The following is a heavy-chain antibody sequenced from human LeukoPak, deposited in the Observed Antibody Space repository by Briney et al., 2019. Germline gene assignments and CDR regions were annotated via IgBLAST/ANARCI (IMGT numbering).Heavy chain of an antibody. CDR3: ARVDYEGSGGDDQDYGMDV. Sequence: GPVQFSCKASGYTFASYGITWVRPAPGQGLEWMGWINTYSGYTKFAQKLQGRVTLTTDTSTSTAYMDLRSLRSDDTAVYYCARVDYEGSGGDDQDYGMDVWGQGTTVTVSS. CDR1: GYTFASYG. V-gene: IGHV1-18*01. J-gene: IGHJ6*02. CDR2: INTYSGYT. D-gene: IGHD2-21*02.